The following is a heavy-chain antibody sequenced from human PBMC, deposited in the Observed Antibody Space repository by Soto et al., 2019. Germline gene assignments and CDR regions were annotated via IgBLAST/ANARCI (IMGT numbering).Heavy chain of an antibody. V-gene: IGHV3-48*03. CDR3: ASGYSYGYHFDL. J-gene: IGHJ4*02. CDR1: GFTFSSYE. D-gene: IGHD5-18*01. CDR2: ISSSGNTI. Sequence: GGSLRLSCAASGFTFSSYEMNWVRQAPGKGLEWILYISSSGNTIYYADSVKGRSTSSRDNAKNSLYLQMNSLGAEDTAVYYCASGYSYGYHFDLWGQGTLVTVSS.